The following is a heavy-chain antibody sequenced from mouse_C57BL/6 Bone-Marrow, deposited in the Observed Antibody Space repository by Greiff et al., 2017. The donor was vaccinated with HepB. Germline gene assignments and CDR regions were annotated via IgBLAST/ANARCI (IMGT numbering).Heavy chain of an antibody. Sequence: QVQLKQPGAELVRPGTSVKLSCKASGYTFTSYWMHWVKQRPGQGLEWIGVIDPSDSYTNYNQKFKGKATLTVDTSSSTAYMQLSSLTSEDSAVYYCARLEWNWGIDPFAYWGQGTLVTVSA. V-gene: IGHV1-59*01. CDR1: GYTFTSYW. J-gene: IGHJ3*01. CDR2: IDPSDSYT. D-gene: IGHD4-1*01. CDR3: ARLEWNWGIDPFAY.